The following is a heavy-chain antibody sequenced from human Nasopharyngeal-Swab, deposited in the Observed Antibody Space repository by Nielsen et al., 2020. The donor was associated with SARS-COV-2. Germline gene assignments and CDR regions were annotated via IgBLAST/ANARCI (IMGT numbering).Heavy chain of an antibody. V-gene: IGHV4-34*01. Sequence: WIRQPPGKGLEWIGEINHSGSTNYNPSLKSRVTISVDTSKNQFSLKLSSVTAADTAVHYCARGNRGYSGEINRFDPWGQGTLVTVSS. J-gene: IGHJ5*02. CDR2: INHSGST. CDR3: ARGNRGYSGEINRFDP. D-gene: IGHD5-12*01.